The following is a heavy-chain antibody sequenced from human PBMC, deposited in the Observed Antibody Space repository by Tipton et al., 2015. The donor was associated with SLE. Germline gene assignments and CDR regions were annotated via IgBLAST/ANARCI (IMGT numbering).Heavy chain of an antibody. CDR1: GGSISSGGYY. CDR3: ARVTGEVSYFDY. CDR2: IYYSGST. J-gene: IGHJ4*02. V-gene: IGHV4-31*03. Sequence: LRLSCTVSGGSISSGGYYWSWIRQHPGKGLEWIGYIYYSGSTYYNPSLKSRVTISVDTSKNQFSLKLSSVTAADTAVYYCARVTGEVSYFDYLGQGTLVTVSS. D-gene: IGHD3-9*01.